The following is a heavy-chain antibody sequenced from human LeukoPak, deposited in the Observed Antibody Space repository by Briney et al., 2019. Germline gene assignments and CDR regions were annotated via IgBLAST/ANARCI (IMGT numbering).Heavy chain of an antibody. D-gene: IGHD2-21*02. Sequence: SETLSLTCAVSGVTFDDYYWSWVRQTPGKGLEWIGEINHSGYTNDSPSLKSRVTLSIDTSRKQFSLNLRSVTVADTGIYYCTRMTAGHDYWGQGTLVTVSS. J-gene: IGHJ4*02. CDR1: GVTFDDYY. CDR3: TRMTAGHDY. V-gene: IGHV4-34*01. CDR2: INHSGYT.